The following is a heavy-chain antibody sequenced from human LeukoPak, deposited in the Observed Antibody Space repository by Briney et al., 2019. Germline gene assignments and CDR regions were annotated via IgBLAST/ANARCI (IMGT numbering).Heavy chain of an antibody. J-gene: IGHJ4*02. D-gene: IGHD3-22*01. CDR3: ARAYGNSGYYQLPIDY. CDR2: ITGSGDTT. CDR1: GFTFSSYA. V-gene: IGHV3-23*01. Sequence: PGGSLRLSCAASGFTFSSYAMSWARQAPGKGLEWVSSITGSGDTTDHADSVKGRFVISRDNSKNTLFLHVSSLRVEDTALYYCARAYGNSGYYQLPIDYWGQGTLVTVSS.